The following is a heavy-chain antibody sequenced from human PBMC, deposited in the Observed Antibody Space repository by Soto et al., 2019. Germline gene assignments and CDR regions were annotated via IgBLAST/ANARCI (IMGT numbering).Heavy chain of an antibody. Sequence: GGSLRLSCVASGFTFSSCWMSWVRQAPGKGLEWVANIKQDGSQKYYVDSVKGRFTISRDNAMNSLYLQMNSLRAEDTAMYHCARGYSSSPNWFDPWGQGTLVTVSS. D-gene: IGHD6-6*01. CDR1: GFTFSSCW. J-gene: IGHJ5*02. V-gene: IGHV3-7*03. CDR2: IKQDGSQK. CDR3: ARGYSSSPNWFDP.